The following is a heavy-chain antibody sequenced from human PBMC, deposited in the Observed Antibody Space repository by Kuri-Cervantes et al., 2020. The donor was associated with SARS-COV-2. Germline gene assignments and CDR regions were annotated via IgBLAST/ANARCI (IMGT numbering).Heavy chain of an antibody. CDR3: ARVGYDFWGGYKYNWFDP. J-gene: IGHJ5*02. Sequence: SETLSLTCTVSGGSISSYYWSWIRQPPGKGLEWIGYIYYSGSTNYNPSLKSRVTISVDTSKNQFSLKLSSVTAADTAVYYCARVGYDFWGGYKYNWFDPWGQGTLVTVSS. D-gene: IGHD3-3*01. CDR1: GGSISSYY. V-gene: IGHV4-59*01. CDR2: IYYSGST.